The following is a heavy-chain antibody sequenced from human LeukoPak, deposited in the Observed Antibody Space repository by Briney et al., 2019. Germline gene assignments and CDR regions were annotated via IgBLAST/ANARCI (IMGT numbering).Heavy chain of an antibody. V-gene: IGHV1-69*05. CDR1: GGTFSSYA. D-gene: IGHD1-26*01. Sequence: ASVKVSCKASGGTFSSYAISWVRQTPGQGLEWIGGIIPIFGTANYAQKFQGRVTITTDESTSTAYMELSSLRSEDTAVYYCATEPRVGSGSLDAFDIWGQGTMATVSS. J-gene: IGHJ3*02. CDR2: IIPIFGTA. CDR3: ATEPRVGSGSLDAFDI.